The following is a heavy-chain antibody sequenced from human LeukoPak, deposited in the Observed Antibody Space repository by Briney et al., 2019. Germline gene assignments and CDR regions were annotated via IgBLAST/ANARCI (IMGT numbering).Heavy chain of an antibody. J-gene: IGHJ6*03. CDR1: GYTLTELS. Sequence: ASVTVSCKVSGYTLTELSIHWVRQTPGKGLEWMGGFDPEEGETIYAQKFQGRVTMTEDTSPDTAYMELSSLTSEDTAVYYCATSGGGQLERPYYYYYYMDVWGKGTTVTVSS. CDR2: FDPEEGET. V-gene: IGHV1-24*01. CDR3: ATSGGGQLERPYYYYYYMDV. D-gene: IGHD1-1*01.